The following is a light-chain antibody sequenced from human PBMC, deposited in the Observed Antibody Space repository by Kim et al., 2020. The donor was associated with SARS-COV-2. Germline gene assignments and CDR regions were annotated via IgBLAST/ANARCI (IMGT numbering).Light chain of an antibody. Sequence: QSVLTQPPSASGTPGQRVTISCSGSSSNIGSNTVNWYQQLPGTAPKLLIYSNNQRPSGVPDRFSVSKSGTSASLAISGLQSEDEADYYCAAWDDSLNGWVFGGGTQLTFL. V-gene: IGLV1-44*01. CDR2: SNN. CDR3: AAWDDSLNGWV. J-gene: IGLJ3*02. CDR1: SSNIGSNT.